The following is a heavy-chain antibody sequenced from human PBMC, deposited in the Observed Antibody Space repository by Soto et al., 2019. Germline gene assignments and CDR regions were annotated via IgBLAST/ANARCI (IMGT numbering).Heavy chain of an antibody. CDR1: GGSFSGYY. CDR2: INHSGST. V-gene: IGHV4-34*01. D-gene: IGHD2-2*01. Sequence: SETLSLTCGVYGGSFSGYYWSCIRQPPGKGLEWIGEINHSGSTNYNPSLKSRVTISVDTSKNQFSLKLSSVTAADTAVYYCRLNYIVVVPAALQYNWFDPWGQGTLVTVSS. J-gene: IGHJ5*02. CDR3: RLNYIVVVPAALQYNWFDP.